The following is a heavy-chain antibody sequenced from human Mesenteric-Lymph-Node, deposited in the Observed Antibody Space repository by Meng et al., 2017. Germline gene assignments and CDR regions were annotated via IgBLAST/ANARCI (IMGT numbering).Heavy chain of an antibody. J-gene: IGHJ4*02. CDR2: INPGGSFS. CDR1: GFTFSSTW. D-gene: IGHD3-16*01. V-gene: IGHV3-74*01. Sequence: ETLSLTCVASGFTFSSTWMHWVRQAPGKGLVWVSRINPGGSFSNNADSVKGRFTVSRDNSRNTLYLQMDSLRVDDTAMYYCARDMMDLGQGTLVTVSS. CDR3: ARDMMD.